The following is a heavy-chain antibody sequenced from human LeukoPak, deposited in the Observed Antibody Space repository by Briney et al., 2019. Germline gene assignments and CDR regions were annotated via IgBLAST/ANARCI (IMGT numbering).Heavy chain of an antibody. CDR3: AKDRVTDYYDSSGYGY. V-gene: IGHV3-23*01. Sequence: PGGSLRLSCAASGFTFSSYAMSWVRQAPGKGLEWVSAISGSGGSTYYADSVKGRFTISRDNSKNTLYLQMNSLRAEDTAVYYCAKDRVTDYYDSSGYGYWGQGTLVTVSS. CDR2: ISGSGGST. CDR1: GFTFSSYA. J-gene: IGHJ4*02. D-gene: IGHD3-22*01.